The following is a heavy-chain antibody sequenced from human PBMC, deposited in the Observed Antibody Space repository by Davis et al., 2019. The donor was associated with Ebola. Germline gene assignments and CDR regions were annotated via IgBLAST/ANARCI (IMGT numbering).Heavy chain of an antibody. V-gene: IGHV3-73*01. CDR1: GFTFSGSA. J-gene: IGHJ5*01. CDR3: TRVAVAWFDS. CDR2: VRNKANNYAT. Sequence: GESLKISCAASGFTFSGSAIHWVRQASGKGLEWLGRVRNKANNYATTYAASLKGRFSISRDESRNMTYLQMNNLKIDDTAVYYCTRVAVAWFDSWGQGTLVTVSS. D-gene: IGHD5-12*01.